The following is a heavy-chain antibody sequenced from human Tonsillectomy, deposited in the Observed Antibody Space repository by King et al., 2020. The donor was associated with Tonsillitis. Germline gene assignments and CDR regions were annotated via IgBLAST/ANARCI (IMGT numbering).Heavy chain of an antibody. V-gene: IGHV4-34*01. J-gene: IGHJ5*02. CDR1: GGSFSGYY. D-gene: IGHD6-13*01. CDR2: INHSGST. CDR3: ARAEQLDNWFDP. Sequence: VQLQQWGAGLLKPSETLSLTCAVYGGSFSGYYWSWIRQPPGKGLEWIGGINHSGSTNYNPSLKSRVTISVDTSKNQFSLKLSSVTAADTAVYYCARAEQLDNWFDPWGQGTLVTVSS.